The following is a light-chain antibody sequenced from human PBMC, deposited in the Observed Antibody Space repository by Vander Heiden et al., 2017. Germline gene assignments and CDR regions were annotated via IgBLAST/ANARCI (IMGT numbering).Light chain of an antibody. J-gene: IGKJ2*01. Sequence: DIQMTQSPSSLSASVGDRVTITCRASQSISSYLNWHQQKPGKAPKLLIYAASSLQSGVPSRFSGSGSGTDFTLTISSLQPEEFATYYCQQSYSTPYTFGQGTKLEIK. V-gene: IGKV1-39*01. CDR3: QQSYSTPYT. CDR2: AAS. CDR1: QSISSY.